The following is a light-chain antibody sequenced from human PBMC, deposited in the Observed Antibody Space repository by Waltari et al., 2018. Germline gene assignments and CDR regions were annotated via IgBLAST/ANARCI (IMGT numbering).Light chain of an antibody. CDR2: AFS. Sequence: QSALTQPPSASGSPGQSVTISCTGTSSAVGGYNYVSWYQQHPGKAPKLMIAAFSERPSGVPDRFSGSKSGNTASLTVSGLQAEDEADYYCSSYAGTNNLVFGGGTKLTVL. V-gene: IGLV2-8*01. CDR1: SSAVGGYNY. CDR3: SSYAGTNNLV. J-gene: IGLJ2*01.